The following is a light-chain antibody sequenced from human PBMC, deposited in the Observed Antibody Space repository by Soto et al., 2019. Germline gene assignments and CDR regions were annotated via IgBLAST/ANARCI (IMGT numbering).Light chain of an antibody. CDR1: QSVSSK. CDR3: QQYKNWPQT. CDR2: GAS. J-gene: IGKJ2*01. Sequence: EIVMTQSPVTLSVSPGERATLSCRASQSVSSKLAWYQQKPCQAPRLLIYGASTRATGIPGRFSGSGSGTEFTLSISSLQSEYFAVYYCQQYKNWPQTFGQGTKLEIK. V-gene: IGKV3-15*01.